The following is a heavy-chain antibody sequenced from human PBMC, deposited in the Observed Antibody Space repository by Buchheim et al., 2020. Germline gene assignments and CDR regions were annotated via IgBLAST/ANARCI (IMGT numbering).Heavy chain of an antibody. V-gene: IGHV4-39*07. J-gene: IGHJ1*01. D-gene: IGHD6-13*01. CDR3: ARRISAAGTGYFQN. CDR2: IYYSWST. Sequence: QLQLQESGPGLVKPSETLSLTCTVSGGSISSPAYFLGWIRQPPGKGLEWIGSIYYSWSTYYNPSLKSRVTISVDTSKNQFPLKLSSVTAADTAVYYCARRISAAGTGYFQNWGQGTL. CDR1: GGSISSPAYF.